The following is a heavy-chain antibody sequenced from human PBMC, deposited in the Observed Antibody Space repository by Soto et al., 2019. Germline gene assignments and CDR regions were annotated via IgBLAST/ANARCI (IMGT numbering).Heavy chain of an antibody. V-gene: IGHV1-8*02. CDR1: GYTFTGYY. D-gene: IGHD2-8*01. CDR3: ARGRDVLMVYAVDAFDI. J-gene: IGHJ3*02. Sequence: ASVKVSCKASGYTFTGYYMHWVRQAPGQGLEWMGWMNPNSGNTGYAQKFQGRVTMTRNTSISTAYMELSSLRSEDTAVYYCARGRDVLMVYAVDAFDIWGQGTMVTVSS. CDR2: MNPNSGNT.